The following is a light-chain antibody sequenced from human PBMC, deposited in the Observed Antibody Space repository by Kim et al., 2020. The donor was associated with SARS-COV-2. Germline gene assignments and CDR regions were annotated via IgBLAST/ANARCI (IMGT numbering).Light chain of an antibody. Sequence: PGDSATLSCRASQSFSRNLALYQPKPVQAPRLLIYGASTMATGIPARFSGSGSGTEFTLTIISLQSEDFAVYYCQQYNNWPTWTFGLATKVVIK. CDR3: QQYNNWPTWT. CDR2: GAS. V-gene: IGKV3-15*01. J-gene: IGKJ1*01. CDR1: QSFSRN.